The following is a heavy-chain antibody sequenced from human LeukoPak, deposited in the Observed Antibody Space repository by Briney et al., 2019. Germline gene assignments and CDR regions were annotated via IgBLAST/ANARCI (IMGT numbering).Heavy chain of an antibody. J-gene: IGHJ4*02. CDR3: ARGGERSIAARPYYFDY. D-gene: IGHD6-6*01. Sequence: GASVKVSCKASGYTFTSYDINWVRQATGQGREWMGWMNPNSGNTGYAQKFQGRVTMTRNTSISTAYMELSSLRSEGTAVYYCARGGERSIAARPYYFDYWGQGTLVTVSS. CDR1: GYTFTSYD. CDR2: MNPNSGNT. V-gene: IGHV1-8*01.